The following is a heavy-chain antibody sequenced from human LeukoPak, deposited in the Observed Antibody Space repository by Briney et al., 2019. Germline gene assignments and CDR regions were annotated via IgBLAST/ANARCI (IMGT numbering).Heavy chain of an antibody. CDR3: ARGIMGDSPYYFDY. J-gene: IGHJ4*02. CDR1: GFTFSSYS. D-gene: IGHD5-12*01. CDR2: ISSSSSYI. Sequence: PGGSLRLSCAASGFTFSSYSMNWVRQAPGKGLEWVSSISSSSSYIYYADSVKGRFTISRDNAKNSLYLQMNSLRAEDTAVYYCARGIMGDSPYYFDYWGQGTLVTVSS. V-gene: IGHV3-21*01.